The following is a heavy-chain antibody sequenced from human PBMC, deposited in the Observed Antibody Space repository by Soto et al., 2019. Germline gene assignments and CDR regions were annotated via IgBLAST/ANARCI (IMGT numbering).Heavy chain of an antibody. CDR2: IYYSGST. Sequence: SETLSLTCTVSGGSISSYYWSWIRQPPGKGLEWIGYIYYSGSTNYNPSLKSRVTISVDTSKNQFSLKLSSVTAADTAVYYCAGQAIVPAAVDYWGQGTLVTRLL. CDR1: GGSISSYY. CDR3: AGQAIVPAAVDY. D-gene: IGHD2-2*01. J-gene: IGHJ4*02. V-gene: IGHV4-59*08.